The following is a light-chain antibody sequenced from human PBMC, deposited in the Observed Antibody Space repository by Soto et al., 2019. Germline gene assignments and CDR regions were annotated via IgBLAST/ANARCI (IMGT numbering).Light chain of an antibody. Sequence: DIQMTQSPSPLSASVADRVTITCRASQVINNYLAWYRQKPGKVPELLIYAASTLQSGVPSRFSGSGSGTEFTLTINSLQSEDFAVYYCQQYNNWPRTFGQGTKVDIK. V-gene: IGKV1-27*01. CDR1: QVINNY. J-gene: IGKJ1*01. CDR3: QQYNNWPRT. CDR2: AAS.